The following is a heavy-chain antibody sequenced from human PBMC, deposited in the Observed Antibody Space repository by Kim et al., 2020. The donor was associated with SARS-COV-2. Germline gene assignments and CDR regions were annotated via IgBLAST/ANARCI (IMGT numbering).Heavy chain of an antibody. V-gene: IGHV3-33*06. Sequence: YYRDSVRRRFTISRENCKATLYLQMDSLSVEDTAVYYCAKSYTSGTYFFDFWGQGTPVTVSS. J-gene: IGHJ4*02. CDR3: AKSYTSGTYFFDF. D-gene: IGHD3-16*01.